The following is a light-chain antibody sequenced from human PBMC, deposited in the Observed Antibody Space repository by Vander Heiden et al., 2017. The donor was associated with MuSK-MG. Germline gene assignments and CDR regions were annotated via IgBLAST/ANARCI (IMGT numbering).Light chain of an antibody. J-gene: IGKJ5*01. CDR3: MQALQTPNT. CDR1: QSLLHSNGYNY. Sequence: DIVMTQSPLSLPVTPGEPASISCRSSQSLLHSNGYNYLDWYLQKPGQSPQLLIYLGSTRASGVPDRFSGSGSGTDFTLEISRVEAEDVGVYYCMQALQTPNTFGHGTRLEIK. CDR2: LGS. V-gene: IGKV2-28*01.